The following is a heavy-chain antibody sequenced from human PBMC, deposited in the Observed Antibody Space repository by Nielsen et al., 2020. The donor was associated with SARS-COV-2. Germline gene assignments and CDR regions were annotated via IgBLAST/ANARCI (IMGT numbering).Heavy chain of an antibody. CDR3: ARAKYSGSYRYYFDY. D-gene: IGHD1-26*01. Sequence: LRLSCTVSGGSTSSGDYYWSWIRQPPGKGLEWIGYIYYSGSTYYNPSLKSRVTISVDTSKNQFSLKLSSVTAADTAVYYCARAKYSGSYRYYFDYWGQGTLVTVSS. V-gene: IGHV4-30-4*01. J-gene: IGHJ4*02. CDR2: IYYSGST. CDR1: GGSTSSGDYY.